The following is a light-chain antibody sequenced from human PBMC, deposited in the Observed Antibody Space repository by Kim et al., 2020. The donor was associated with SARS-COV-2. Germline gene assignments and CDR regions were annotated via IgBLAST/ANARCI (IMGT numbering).Light chain of an antibody. CDR2: GNN. CDR1: SLRTYY. Sequence: SSELTQDPAVSVALGQTVRITCQGDSLRTYYASWYQQKPGQAPVLVNYGNNNRPSGIPDRFSGSSSGNTASLTITGALAEDEADYYFNSRDNSGTHWVFG. CDR3: NSRDNSGTHWV. J-gene: IGLJ3*02. V-gene: IGLV3-19*01.